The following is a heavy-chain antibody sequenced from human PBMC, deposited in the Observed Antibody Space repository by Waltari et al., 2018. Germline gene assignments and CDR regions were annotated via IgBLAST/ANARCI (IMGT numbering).Heavy chain of an antibody. J-gene: IGHJ6*02. CDR3: ASDTGALWMDV. V-gene: IGHV1-46*01. CDR1: EYTFTSSD. CDR2: INPSGGST. D-gene: IGHD2-21*01. Sequence: QVQLVQSGAEVKKPGASVKISCKTSEYTFTSSDVHWVRQAPGQGLEWMGIINPSGGSTIHAQKFQGRVTMTRDTSTGTVYMGLSSLRSEDTAVYYCASDTGALWMDVWGQGTTVTVSS.